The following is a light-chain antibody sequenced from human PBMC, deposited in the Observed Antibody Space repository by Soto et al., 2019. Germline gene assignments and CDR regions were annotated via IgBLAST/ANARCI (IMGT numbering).Light chain of an antibody. CDR1: QSVSSY. CDR2: DAS. CDR3: QQRSSWIT. V-gene: IGKV3-11*01. Sequence: IVLTQSPATLSLWPGETAILSCRASQSVSSYLSWYQQKPGQAPRLLIYDASSSAPGVPARFSGSGSGTDFTLTISSLEPEDFALYYCQQRSSWITFGQGTRLEIE. J-gene: IGKJ5*01.